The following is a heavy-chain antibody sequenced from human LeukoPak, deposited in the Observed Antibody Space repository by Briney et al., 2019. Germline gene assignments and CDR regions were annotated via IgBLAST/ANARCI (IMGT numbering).Heavy chain of an antibody. D-gene: IGHD3-22*01. J-gene: IGHJ1*01. CDR3: GRLYDSSGPVPEH. Sequence: GGSLRLSCAASGFTFSSYAMSWVRQAPGKGLEWVSAISGSGGSTYYADSVKGRFTISRDNSKNTLYLQMNSLRAEETAVYYRGRLYDSSGPVPEHWGQGTLVTVSS. CDR2: ISGSGGST. CDR1: GFTFSSYA. V-gene: IGHV3-23*01.